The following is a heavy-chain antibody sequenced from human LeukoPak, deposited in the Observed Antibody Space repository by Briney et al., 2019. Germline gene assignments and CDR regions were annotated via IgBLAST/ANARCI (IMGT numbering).Heavy chain of an antibody. J-gene: IGHJ5*02. V-gene: IGHV3-7*01. Sequence: GGSLRLSCAASGFTVSSNYMSWVRQAPGKGLEWVANIKQDGSEKYYVDSVKGRFTISRDNAKNSLYLQMNSLRAEDTAVYYCARAGRAYSSSWYWFDPWGQGTLVTVSS. CDR2: IKQDGSEK. CDR1: GFTVSSNY. CDR3: ARAGRAYSSSWYWFDP. D-gene: IGHD6-13*01.